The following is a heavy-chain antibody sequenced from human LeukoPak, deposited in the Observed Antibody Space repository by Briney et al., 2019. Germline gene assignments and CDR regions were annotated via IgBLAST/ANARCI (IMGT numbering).Heavy chain of an antibody. Sequence: SETLSLTCTVSGGSISSYYWSWIRQPPGKGLEWIGYIYYSGSTKYNPSLKSRVTISVDTSKKQFSLKLKSVTAADTAVYYCAALNIATRPWCFDYWGQGTLVTVSS. CDR1: GGSISSYY. V-gene: IGHV4-59*01. J-gene: IGHJ4*02. D-gene: IGHD6-6*01. CDR2: IYYSGST. CDR3: AALNIATRPWCFDY.